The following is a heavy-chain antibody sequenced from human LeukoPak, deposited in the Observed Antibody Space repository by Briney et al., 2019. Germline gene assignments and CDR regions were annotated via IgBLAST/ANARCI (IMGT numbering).Heavy chain of an antibody. J-gene: IGHJ4*02. Sequence: GESLKISCKGSGYSFTNYWIGWVRQMPGKGLEWMGIIYPGDSDTRYIPSFQGQITISADKSISTAYLQWSSLKASDAAVYYCARRVDSYWFFDYWGQGTLVTVSS. D-gene: IGHD2-8*02. CDR2: IYPGDSDT. CDR1: GYSFTNYW. V-gene: IGHV5-51*01. CDR3: ARRVDSYWFFDY.